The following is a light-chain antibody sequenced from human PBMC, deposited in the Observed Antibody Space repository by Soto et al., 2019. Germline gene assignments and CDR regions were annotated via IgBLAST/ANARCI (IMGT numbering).Light chain of an antibody. Sequence: SYELTQPPSVSVSPGQTASITCSGDKLGDKYACWYQQKPGQSPVLVIYQDSKRPSGIPERFSGSNSGNTATLTIIGTQAMDEADYYCQAWDNSLVFGGGTKLIVL. CDR2: QDS. J-gene: IGLJ2*01. V-gene: IGLV3-1*01. CDR3: QAWDNSLV. CDR1: KLGDKY.